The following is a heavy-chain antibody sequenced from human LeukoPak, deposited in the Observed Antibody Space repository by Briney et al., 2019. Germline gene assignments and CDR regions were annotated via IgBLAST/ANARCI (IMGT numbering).Heavy chain of an antibody. D-gene: IGHD1-26*01. J-gene: IGHJ5*02. Sequence: PSETLSLTCAVYGGSFSGYYWSWIRQPPGKGLEWIGSIYYSGSTYYNPSLKSRVTISVDTSKNQFSLKLSSVTAADTAVYYCARDNSVGDYAWWFDPWGQGTLVTVSS. CDR1: GGSFSGYY. CDR2: IYYSGST. CDR3: ARDNSVGDYAWWFDP. V-gene: IGHV4-34*01.